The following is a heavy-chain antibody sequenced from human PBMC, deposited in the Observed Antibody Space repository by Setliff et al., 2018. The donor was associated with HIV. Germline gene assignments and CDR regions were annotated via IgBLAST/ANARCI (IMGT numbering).Heavy chain of an antibody. CDR1: GDSTSSSSSY. Sequence: SETLSLTCTVSGDSTSSSSSYWGWIRQPPGKGLEWIGSIYYSGSTYYNPSLKSRVTVSVDTSKNQFSLKLNSVTAADTAVYYCARTRGYTYGYIDSWAQGTLVTVSS. D-gene: IGHD5-18*01. V-gene: IGHV4-39*01. J-gene: IGHJ4*02. CDR2: IYYSGST. CDR3: ARTRGYTYGYIDS.